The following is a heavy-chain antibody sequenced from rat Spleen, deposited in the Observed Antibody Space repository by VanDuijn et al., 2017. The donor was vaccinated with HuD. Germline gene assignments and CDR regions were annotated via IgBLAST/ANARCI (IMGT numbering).Heavy chain of an antibody. CDR2: ITNTGGSI. D-gene: IGHD1-4*01. CDR3: ARLGTGIPSGYFDY. Sequence: EVQLVESGGGLVHPGRSLKLSCVTSGFTFNYYWMTWIRQAPGKGLEWVASITNTGGSIYYPDSVKGRFTISRDNAKNTQYLQMDSLRSEDTATYYCARLGTGIPSGYFDYWGQGVMVTVSS. V-gene: IGHV5-31*01. J-gene: IGHJ2*01. CDR1: GFTFNYYW.